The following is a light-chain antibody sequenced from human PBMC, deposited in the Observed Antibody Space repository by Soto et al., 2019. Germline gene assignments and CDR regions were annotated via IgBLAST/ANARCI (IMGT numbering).Light chain of an antibody. CDR1: QSVRSNF. J-gene: IGKJ4*01. CDR2: GAS. Sequence: EIVLTQSPGTLSLSPGERATLSCRASQSVRSNFLAWYQQKPGQAPRLLIYGASNRATGIPDRFSGSGSGTDFTLTISRLEPEDFALYYCQQYGNSPLTFGGGTKVDIK. CDR3: QQYGNSPLT. V-gene: IGKV3-20*01.